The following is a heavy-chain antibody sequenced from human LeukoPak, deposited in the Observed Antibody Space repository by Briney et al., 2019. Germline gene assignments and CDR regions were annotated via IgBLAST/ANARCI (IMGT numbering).Heavy chain of an antibody. J-gene: IGHJ4*02. Sequence: GGSLRLSCAASGLTFNNYAMSWVRQAQGQGLEWVSALSGSGTSTYYADSVKGRFTISRANSKNTVHLQMHSLSATDTAVYYCAKAGVRTGYCEFEYWGQGTLVTVS. CDR3: AKAGVRTGYCEFEY. CDR2: LSGSGTST. V-gene: IGHV3-23*01. CDR1: GLTFNNYA. D-gene: IGHD3/OR15-3a*01.